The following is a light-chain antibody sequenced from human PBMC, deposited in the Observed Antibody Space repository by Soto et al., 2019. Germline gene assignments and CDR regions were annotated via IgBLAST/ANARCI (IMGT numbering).Light chain of an antibody. Sequence: QSVLTQPPSASGTPGQRVTISCSASNGSLSVDWYQHLPGTAPKLLIYSNYQRPSGVPDRFSGSESGTSASLVISGLQSEDDADYYCAGRDDSLSGLYVFGTGTKLTVL. V-gene: IGLV1-44*01. CDR2: SNY. J-gene: IGLJ1*01. CDR1: NGSLS. CDR3: AGRDDSLSGLYV.